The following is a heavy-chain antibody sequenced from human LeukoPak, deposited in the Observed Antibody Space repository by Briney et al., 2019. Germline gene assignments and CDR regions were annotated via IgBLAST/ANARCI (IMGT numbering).Heavy chain of an antibody. V-gene: IGHV4-34*01. CDR3: ARARIVVVVAATRTPTRNYYYYMDV. CDR1: GGSFSGYY. J-gene: IGHJ6*03. CDR2: INHSGST. D-gene: IGHD2-15*01. Sequence: SETLSLTCAVYGGSFSGYYWSWLRQPPGKGLEWIGEINHSGSTNYNPSLKSRVTISVDTSKNQFSLKLSSVTAADTAVYYCARARIVVVVAATRTPTRNYYYYMDVWGKGTTVTVSS.